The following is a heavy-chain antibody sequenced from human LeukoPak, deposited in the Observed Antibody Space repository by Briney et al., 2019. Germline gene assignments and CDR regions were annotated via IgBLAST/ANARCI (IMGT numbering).Heavy chain of an antibody. J-gene: IGHJ4*02. V-gene: IGHV3-66*01. CDR3: AKDERTVDYFDY. CDR2: IHSSGNA. Sequence: PGGSLRLSCTASGFTVTSDYMTWVRQAPGKGLEWVSVIHSSGNAYYADSVKGRFTISRDISQNTLYLQMNSLRAEDTALYYCAKDERTVDYFDYWGQGTLVTVSS. CDR1: GFTVTSDY.